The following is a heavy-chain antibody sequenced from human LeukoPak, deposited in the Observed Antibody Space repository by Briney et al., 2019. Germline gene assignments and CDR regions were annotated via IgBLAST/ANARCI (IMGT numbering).Heavy chain of an antibody. CDR1: GYTFTTYD. CDR2: ISAYNGYT. V-gene: IGHV1-18*01. Sequence: ASVTVSFTTSGYTFTTYDINWVRQAPGQGLEWMGRISAYNGYTNYGQKLQGRVTMTTDTSTNTAYMELRSLRSDDTAVYYCARVGTGTRSFDSWGQGTLVTVSS. J-gene: IGHJ4*02. D-gene: IGHD1/OR15-1a*01. CDR3: ARVGTGTRSFDS.